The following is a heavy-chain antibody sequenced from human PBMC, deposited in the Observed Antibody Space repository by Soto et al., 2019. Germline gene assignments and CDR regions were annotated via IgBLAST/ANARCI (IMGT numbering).Heavy chain of an antibody. CDR1: GYTFTSYA. D-gene: IGHD4-17*01. CDR3: ARQLDYGGNTGAFDI. V-gene: IGHV1-3*01. CDR2: INAGNGNT. J-gene: IGHJ3*02. Sequence: ASVKVSCKASGYTFTSYAMHWVRQAPGQRLEWMGWINAGNGNTKYSQKFQGRVTITRDTSASTAYMELSSLRSEDTAVYYCARQLDYGGNTGAFDIWGQGTMVTVSS.